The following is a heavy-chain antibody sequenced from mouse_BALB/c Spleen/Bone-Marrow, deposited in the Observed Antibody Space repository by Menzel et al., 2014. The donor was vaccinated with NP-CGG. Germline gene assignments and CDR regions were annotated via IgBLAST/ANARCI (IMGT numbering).Heavy chain of an antibody. CDR3: TRDMGGILFDS. J-gene: IGHJ2*01. D-gene: IGHD4-1*01. Sequence: VQLKESGGGLVQPGGSLRLSCVTSGFTFIDYYMNWVRQPPGKALEWVGFIRNKAYGYTTEYSASVKGRFTTSRDNSQSILYLQMNTLRAEDSATYYCTRDMGGILFDSWGQGTTLTVSS. CDR1: GFTFIDYY. CDR2: IRNKAYGYTT. V-gene: IGHV7-3*02.